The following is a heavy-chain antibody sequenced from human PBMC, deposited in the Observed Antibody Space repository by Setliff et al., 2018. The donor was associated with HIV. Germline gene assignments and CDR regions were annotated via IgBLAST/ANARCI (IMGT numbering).Heavy chain of an antibody. CDR1: GYTFTAYY. CDR3: AKDRTGTGTTLHV. D-gene: IGHD1-7*01. J-gene: IGHJ6*03. Sequence: SVKVSCKASGYTFTAYYIHWVRQAPGQGLEWMGRIDPTTGDTRYTRRFQGRVTMTRDTSINTAYLELSRLRSDDTAVYYCAKDRTGTGTTLHVWGKGTTVTV. CDR2: IDPTTGDT. V-gene: IGHV1-2*06.